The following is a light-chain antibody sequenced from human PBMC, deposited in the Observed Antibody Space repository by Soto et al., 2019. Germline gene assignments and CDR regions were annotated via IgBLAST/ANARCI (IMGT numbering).Light chain of an antibody. CDR2: GAS. Sequence: EIVLTQSPGTLSLSPGERATLSCRASQSVSNNYLAWYQQKPGQAPRLLIYGASNRATGIPDRFSGSGSGTDFTLTISSLQPEDVAAYYCQKYNSAPLTFGGGTKVEIK. V-gene: IGKV3-20*01. CDR3: QKYNSAPLT. CDR1: QSVSNNY. J-gene: IGKJ4*01.